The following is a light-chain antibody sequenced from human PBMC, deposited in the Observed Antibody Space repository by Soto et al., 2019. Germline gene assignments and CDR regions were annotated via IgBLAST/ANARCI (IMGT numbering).Light chain of an antibody. CDR1: QNIDNW. CDR3: QQADRFPHT. V-gene: IGKV1-12*01. J-gene: IGKJ2*01. Sequence: DIQMTQSPSFVSASIGDRVTITCRASQNIDNWLAWYQQKPGRAPKLLISGASTLQAGVPSRFGASGSGTEFTLTISSLQPEEFATYYCQQADRFPHTFGQGTKLEIK. CDR2: GAS.